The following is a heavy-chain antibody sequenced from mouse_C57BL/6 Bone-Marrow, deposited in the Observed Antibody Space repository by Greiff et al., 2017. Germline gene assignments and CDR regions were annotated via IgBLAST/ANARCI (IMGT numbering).Heavy chain of an antibody. CDR1: GFTFSSYA. CDR2: ISDGGSYT. Sequence: EVKLVESGGGLVQPGGSLKLSCAASGFTFSSYAMSWVRQTPEKRLEWVATISDGGSYTYYPDNVKGRFTISRDNAKNNLYLQMSHLKSEDTAMYYSARDGSSYWFAYWGQGTLVTVSA. D-gene: IGHD1-1*01. CDR3: ARDGSSYWFAY. J-gene: IGHJ3*01. V-gene: IGHV5-4*03.